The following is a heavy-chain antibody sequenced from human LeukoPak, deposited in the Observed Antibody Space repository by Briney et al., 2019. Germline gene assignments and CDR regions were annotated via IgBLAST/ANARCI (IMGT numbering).Heavy chain of an antibody. Sequence: GGSLRLSCAASGFTFSSYAMSWVRPSPGKGGEWVSVISGGGGSTYYADSVKGRFTISRDNSKNTLYLQMNSLRADDTAVYYCAKFYDISTGYSDYWGQGTLVTVSS. CDR3: AKFYDISTGYSDY. CDR1: GFTFSSYA. CDR2: ISGGGGST. D-gene: IGHD3-9*01. V-gene: IGHV3-23*01. J-gene: IGHJ4*02.